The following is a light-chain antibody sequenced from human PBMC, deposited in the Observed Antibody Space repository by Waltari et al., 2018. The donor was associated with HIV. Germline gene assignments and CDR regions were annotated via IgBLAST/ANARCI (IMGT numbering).Light chain of an antibody. Sequence: QSVLTQPPSASGTPGQTVTIPCSGSTSNIGGNSVNWYQQFPGTAPKLLIHNTSRRPSAVPDRFSGSKSGTSASLAISGLQSDDEADYYCLTWDDTVNGRVFGGGTKLTVL. J-gene: IGLJ3*02. V-gene: IGLV1-44*01. CDR3: LTWDDTVNGRV. CDR2: NTS. CDR1: TSNIGGNS.